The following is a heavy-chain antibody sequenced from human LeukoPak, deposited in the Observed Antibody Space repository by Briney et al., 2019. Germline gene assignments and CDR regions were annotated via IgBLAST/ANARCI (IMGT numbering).Heavy chain of an antibody. CDR2: IYYTGST. J-gene: IGHJ4*02. Sequence: PSETLSFTCTVSGGSISNYFWSWIRQPPGKGLEWIGYIYYTGSTNYNPSLKGRVTMSVDTSENQFALKLSSVTAADTAVYYCARYFSGKTLDYWGQGALVTVSS. CDR1: GGSISNYF. CDR3: ARYFSGKTLDY. D-gene: IGHD1-1*01. V-gene: IGHV4-59*01.